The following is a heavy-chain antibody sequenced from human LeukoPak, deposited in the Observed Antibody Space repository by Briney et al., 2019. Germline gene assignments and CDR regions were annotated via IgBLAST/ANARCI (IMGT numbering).Heavy chain of an antibody. J-gene: IGHJ4*02. V-gene: IGHV3-30*18. Sequence: PGGSLRLSCAASGFTFSSYGMHWVRQAPGKGLEWVAVISYDGSNKYYADSVKGRFTISRDNSKNTLYLQMNSLRAEDTAVYYCAKPYSSSLYYFDYWGQGTLVTVSS. D-gene: IGHD6-13*01. CDR3: AKPYSSSLYYFDY. CDR2: ISYDGSNK. CDR1: GFTFSSYG.